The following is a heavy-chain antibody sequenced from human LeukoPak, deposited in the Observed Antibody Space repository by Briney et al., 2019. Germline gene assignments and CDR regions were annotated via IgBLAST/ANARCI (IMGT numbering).Heavy chain of an antibody. CDR2: ISSSGSTI. D-gene: IGHD2-21*01. CDR1: EFTVSSNY. Sequence: GGSLRLSCAASEFTVSSNYMSWVRQAPGKGLEWVSYISSSGSTIYYADSVKGRFTISRDNAKNSLYLQMNSLRAEDTAVYYCTRRDSAPNRFADYYYYGMDVWGQGTTVTVSS. V-gene: IGHV3-11*01. CDR3: TRRDSAPNRFADYYYYGMDV. J-gene: IGHJ6*02.